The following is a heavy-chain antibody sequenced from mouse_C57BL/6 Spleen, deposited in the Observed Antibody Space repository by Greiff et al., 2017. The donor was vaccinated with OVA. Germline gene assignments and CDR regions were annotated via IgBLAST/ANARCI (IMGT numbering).Heavy chain of an antibody. J-gene: IGHJ2*01. CDR1: GYTFTSYW. CDR2: IHPNSGST. D-gene: IGHD1-1*01. Sequence: QVQLQQPGAELVKPGASVKLSCKASGYTFTSYWMHWVKQRPGQGLEWMGMIHPNSGSTNYNEKFKSKATLTVDKSSSTAYMQLSSLTSEDSAVYYCAYYGSSYVEDFDYWGQGTTLTVSS. V-gene: IGHV1-64*01. CDR3: AYYGSSYVEDFDY.